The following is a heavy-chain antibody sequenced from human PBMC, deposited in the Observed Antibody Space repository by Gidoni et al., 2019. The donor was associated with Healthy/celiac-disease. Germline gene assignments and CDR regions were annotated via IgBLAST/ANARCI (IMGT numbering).Heavy chain of an antibody. CDR3: ARGPIVHYYGMDV. V-gene: IGHV1-46*01. J-gene: IGHJ6*02. D-gene: IGHD1-26*01. Sequence: NAIRGSTSYAQKFQGRVTMTRDTSTSTVYMELSSLRSEDTAVYYCARGPIVHYYGMDVWGQGTTVTVSS. CDR2: NAIRGST.